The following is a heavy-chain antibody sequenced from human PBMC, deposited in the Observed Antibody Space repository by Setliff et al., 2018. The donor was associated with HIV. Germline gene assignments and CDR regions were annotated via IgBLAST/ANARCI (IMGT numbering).Heavy chain of an antibody. Sequence: PSETLSLTCTVSGGSISSSSYYWGWIRQPPGEGLEWVGSIYNSGSRYYNPSLNSRVTISVDTSKNTFSLKLSSVAAADTAVYYCAICGGDCYSLDYWGQGTLVTVPQ. J-gene: IGHJ4*02. CDR1: GGSISSSSYY. V-gene: IGHV4-39*01. CDR2: IYNSGSR. D-gene: IGHD2-21*02. CDR3: AICGGDCYSLDY.